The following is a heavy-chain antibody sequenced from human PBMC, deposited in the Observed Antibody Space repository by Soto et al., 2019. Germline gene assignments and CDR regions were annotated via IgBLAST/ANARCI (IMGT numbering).Heavy chain of an antibody. J-gene: IGHJ4*02. CDR3: AKGQKWELPFDY. D-gene: IGHD1-26*01. CDR1: GFIFSSYA. CDR2: FSGTTSST. V-gene: IGHV3-23*01. Sequence: GGSLRLSCAASGFIFSSYAMSWVRQAPGKGLEWDSAFSGTTSSTYYADSVKGRFTISRDNSKNTLYLQMNSLKAEDTAVYYCAKGQKWELPFDYWGQGALVTVSS.